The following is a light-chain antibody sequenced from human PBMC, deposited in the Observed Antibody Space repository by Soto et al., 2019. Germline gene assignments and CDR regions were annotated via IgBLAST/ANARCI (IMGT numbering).Light chain of an antibody. Sequence: EIVMTQSLATLSVSPGERVTLSCRASQSVSSNLACYQQKPGQAPRLLIYGASTRATGIPARFSGSGSGTEFTLTISSPQSEDFAVYYCQQYKNWPPITFGQGTRLDIK. CDR1: QSVSSN. CDR3: QQYKNWPPIT. J-gene: IGKJ5*01. CDR2: GAS. V-gene: IGKV3-15*01.